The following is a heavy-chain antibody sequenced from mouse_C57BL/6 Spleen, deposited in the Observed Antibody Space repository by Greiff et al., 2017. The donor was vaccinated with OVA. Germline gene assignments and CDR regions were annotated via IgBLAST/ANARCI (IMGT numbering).Heavy chain of an antibody. J-gene: IGHJ4*01. CDR1: GYTFTDYY. V-gene: IGHV1-26*01. D-gene: IGHD3-2*02. Sequence: EVQLQQSGPELVKPGASVKISCKASGYTFTDYYMNWVKQSHGKSLEWIGDINPNNGGTSYNQKFKGKATLTVDKSSSTAYMELRSLTSEDSAVYYCATEGETAQATDAMDYWGQGTSVTVSS. CDR2: INPNNGGT. CDR3: ATEGETAQATDAMDY.